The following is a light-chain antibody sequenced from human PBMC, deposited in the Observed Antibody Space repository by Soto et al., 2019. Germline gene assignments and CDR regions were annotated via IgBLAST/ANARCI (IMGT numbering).Light chain of an antibody. J-gene: IGKJ4*01. CDR2: AVS. CDR3: KQSSPXPLT. Sequence: DIQMTQSPSSVSASVGDRVTITFRASQGITNWLAWYQQKPGKAPEILIYAVSYLQSGVPSRFSGSGYGTDFPLTLSRLQPEDFATYFFKQSSPXPLTFGGWTKV. V-gene: IGKV1-12*01. CDR1: QGITNW.